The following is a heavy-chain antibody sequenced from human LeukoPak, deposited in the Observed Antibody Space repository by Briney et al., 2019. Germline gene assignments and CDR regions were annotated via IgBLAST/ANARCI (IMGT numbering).Heavy chain of an antibody. CDR3: ARVRDPRYNFFDS. V-gene: IGHV4-4*07. Sequence: SETLSLTCTVSGDSISDYYWTWIRQSAWKGLEWIGRIYRTGTTNYNPSLKSRLTMSIDTSKNQFSLRLTSVTAADTAVYYCARVRDPRYNFFDSWGQGTLVTVSS. CDR1: GDSISDYY. D-gene: IGHD3-10*01. CDR2: IYRTGTT. J-gene: IGHJ4*02.